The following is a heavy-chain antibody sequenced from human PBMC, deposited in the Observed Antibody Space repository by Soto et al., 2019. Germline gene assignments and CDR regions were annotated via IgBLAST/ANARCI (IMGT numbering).Heavy chain of an antibody. CDR2: IKSRVDGGTT. CDR3: AAESPARGRREFDY. J-gene: IGHJ4*02. D-gene: IGHD3-10*01. V-gene: IGHV3-15*01. CDR1: GFTFSGAW. Sequence: EVQLVESGGGSAKPGWSLRLSCAASGFTFSGAWMSWVRQAPGRGLEWVGRIKSRVDGGTTDYAAPVTGRFTISRDDSKNMLYLQINSLKAEDTAVYYCAAESPARGRREFDYWGQGGLVTVSS.